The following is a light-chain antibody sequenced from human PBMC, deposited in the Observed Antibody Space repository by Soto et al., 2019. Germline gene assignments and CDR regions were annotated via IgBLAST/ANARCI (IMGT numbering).Light chain of an antibody. CDR1: QSVSSN. Sequence: EIVMTQSPATLSVSPGERAPLSCRASQSVSSNLAWYQQKPGQAPRLLIYGASTRATGIPATFSGSGSGTEFTLTISSLQSEDFAVYYCQQHNNWPPFTCGGGTKVDI. CDR2: GAS. J-gene: IGKJ4*01. CDR3: QQHNNWPPFT. V-gene: IGKV3-15*01.